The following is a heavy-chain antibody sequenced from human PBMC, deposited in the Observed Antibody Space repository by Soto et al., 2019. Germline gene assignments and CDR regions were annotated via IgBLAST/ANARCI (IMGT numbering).Heavy chain of an antibody. Sequence: LRLSCAASGFTFSSYAMHWVRQSPGKGLEWVAVISYDGSNKYYADSVKGRFTISRDNSKNTLYLQMNSLRAEDTAVYYCARVPEWFGELGLDAFDIWGQGTMVTVSS. CDR2: ISYDGSNK. CDR3: ARVPEWFGELGLDAFDI. V-gene: IGHV3-30-3*01. J-gene: IGHJ3*02. D-gene: IGHD3-10*01. CDR1: GFTFSSYA.